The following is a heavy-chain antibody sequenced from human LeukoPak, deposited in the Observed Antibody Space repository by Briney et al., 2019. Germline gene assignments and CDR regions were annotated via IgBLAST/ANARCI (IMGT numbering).Heavy chain of an antibody. CDR1: GGSFSGYY. J-gene: IGHJ4*02. CDR3: ARGGGSGSYYKGIYDY. CDR2: INHSGST. Sequence: SETLSLTCAVYGGSFSGYYWSWIRQPPGKGLEWIGEINHSGSTNYNPSLKSRVTISVDTSKNQFSLKLSSVTAADTAVYYWARGGGSGSYYKGIYDYWGQGTLVTVSS. V-gene: IGHV4-34*01. D-gene: IGHD3-10*01.